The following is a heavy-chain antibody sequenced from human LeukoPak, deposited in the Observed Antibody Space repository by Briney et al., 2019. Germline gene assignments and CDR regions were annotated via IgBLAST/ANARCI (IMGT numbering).Heavy chain of an antibody. J-gene: IGHJ4*02. D-gene: IGHD6-13*01. CDR1: GFTFSSYA. V-gene: IGHV3-30*18. Sequence: GGSLRLSCAASGFTFSSYAIHWVRQAPGKGLEWVALISYDENSQFYADSVKGRFAISRDNSKNTLYLQMNSLRTEDTAVYYCAKRHYAGSWYGDYFDYWGQGTLVTVSS. CDR3: AKRHYAGSWYGDYFDY. CDR2: ISYDENSQ.